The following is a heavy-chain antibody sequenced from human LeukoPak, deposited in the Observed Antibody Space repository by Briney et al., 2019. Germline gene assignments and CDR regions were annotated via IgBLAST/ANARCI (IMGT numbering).Heavy chain of an antibody. J-gene: IGHJ6*02. D-gene: IGHD2-15*01. CDR2: ISASGSAT. V-gene: IGHV3-23*01. CDR3: ARSPGYSYGMDV. Sequence: GGSLRLSCAASGFIFSNYGMNWVRQAPGKGLEWVAAISASGSATSYADSVRGRFTISRDNSKSTTYLQMNSLRAEDTAVYYCARSPGYSYGMDVWGQGTTVTVSS. CDR1: GFIFSNYG.